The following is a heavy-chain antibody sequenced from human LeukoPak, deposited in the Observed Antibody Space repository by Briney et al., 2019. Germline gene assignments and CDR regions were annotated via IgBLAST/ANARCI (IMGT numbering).Heavy chain of an antibody. Sequence: GGSLRLSCAASGFTFSSSAMHWVRQASGKGLEWVGRIRSKANSYATAYAASVKGRFTISRDDSKNTAYLQMNSLKTEDTAVYYCTRLDSSGWSDYWGQGTLVTVSS. D-gene: IGHD6-19*01. V-gene: IGHV3-73*01. CDR3: TRLDSSGWSDY. CDR2: IRSKANSYAT. CDR1: GFTFSSSA. J-gene: IGHJ4*02.